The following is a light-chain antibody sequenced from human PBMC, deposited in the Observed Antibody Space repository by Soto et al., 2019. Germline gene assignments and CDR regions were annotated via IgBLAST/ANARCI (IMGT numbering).Light chain of an antibody. CDR3: GTWDSSPSAYV. CDR2: DHN. CDR1: SSNIGNNY. Sequence: QSVLTQPPSVSAAPGQKVTISCSGSSSNIGNNYVSWYQQLPGTAPKLLIYDHNKRPSGIPDRFSGSKSGTSATLGITGLQTGDEADYYCGTWDSSPSAYVFGTGTNVTVL. J-gene: IGLJ1*01. V-gene: IGLV1-51*01.